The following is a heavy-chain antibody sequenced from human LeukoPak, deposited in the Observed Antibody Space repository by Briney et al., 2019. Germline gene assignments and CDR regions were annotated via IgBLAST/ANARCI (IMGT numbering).Heavy chain of an antibody. Sequence: SETLSLTCTVSGDSIGSHYWSWIRQPPGKGLEWIGYIFYVGSTNYNPSLKSRVTISVDTSKNQFSLKLSSVTAADTAVYYCARQKVVVPAAIIVNDAFDIWGQGTMVTVSS. D-gene: IGHD2-2*01. CDR3: ARQKVVVPAAIIVNDAFDI. CDR1: GDSIGSHY. J-gene: IGHJ3*02. CDR2: IFYVGST. V-gene: IGHV4-59*08.